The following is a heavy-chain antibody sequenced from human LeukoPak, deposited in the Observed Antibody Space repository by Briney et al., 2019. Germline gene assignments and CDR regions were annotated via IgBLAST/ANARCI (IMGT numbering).Heavy chain of an antibody. Sequence: GGSLRLSCAASGFTFSSYSMSWVRQAPGKGLEWVLSISSSSSYIYYPDSVKGRFTISRDNAKNSLYLQMNSLRAEDTAVYYCARDLVSRYYYDSSGYGIWGQGTLVTVSS. CDR2: ISSSSSYI. CDR3: ARDLVSRYYYDSSGYGI. J-gene: IGHJ4*02. V-gene: IGHV3-21*01. D-gene: IGHD3-22*01. CDR1: GFTFSSYS.